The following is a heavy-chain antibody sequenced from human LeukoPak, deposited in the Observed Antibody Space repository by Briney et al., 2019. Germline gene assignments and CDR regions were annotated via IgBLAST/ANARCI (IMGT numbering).Heavy chain of an antibody. CDR2: ISSSSSYI. D-gene: IGHD4-11*01. CDR3: ARDSRQQLFDY. V-gene: IGHV3-21*01. Sequence: GGSLRLSCAASGFTFSSYAMSWVRQAPGKGLEWVSSISSSSSYIYYADSVKGRFTISRDNAKSSLYLQMNGLRAEDTAVYYCARDSRQQLFDYWGQGTLVTVSS. CDR1: GFTFSSYA. J-gene: IGHJ4*02.